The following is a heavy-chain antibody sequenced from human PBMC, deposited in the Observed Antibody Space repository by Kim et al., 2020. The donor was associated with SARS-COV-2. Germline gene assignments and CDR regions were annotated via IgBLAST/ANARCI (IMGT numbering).Heavy chain of an antibody. J-gene: IGHJ4*02. Sequence: SETLSLTCTVSGGSISSGGYYWSWIRQHPGKGLEWIGYIYYSWSTYYNQSLKSRVTISVDTSKNQFSLKLSSVTAADTAVYYCARDVAYGGSGSYYDYWGQGTLVTVSS. D-gene: IGHD3-10*01. CDR2: IYYSWST. CDR1: GGSISSGGYY. CDR3: ARDVAYGGSGSYYDY. V-gene: IGHV4-31*03.